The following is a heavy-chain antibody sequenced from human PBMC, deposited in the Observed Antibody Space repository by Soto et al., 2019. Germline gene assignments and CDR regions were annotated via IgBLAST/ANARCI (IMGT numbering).Heavy chain of an antibody. D-gene: IGHD3-10*01. CDR1: GFTFSSYA. CDR3: AKSPMVRGVIEYYFDY. J-gene: IGHJ4*02. CDR2: ISGSGGST. Sequence: PGGSLRLSCAASGFTFSSYAMSWVRQAPGKGLEWVSAISGSGGSTYYADSVKGRFTISRDNSKNTLYLQMNSLRAEDTAVYYCAKSPMVRGVIEYYFDYWGQGTLVTAPQ. V-gene: IGHV3-23*01.